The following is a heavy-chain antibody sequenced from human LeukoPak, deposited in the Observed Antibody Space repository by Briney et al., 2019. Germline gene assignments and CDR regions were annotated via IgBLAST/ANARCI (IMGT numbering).Heavy chain of an antibody. CDR3: FGITVTDVPY. J-gene: IGHJ4*02. Sequence: PGGSLRLSCAASGLPFSRPGMHWVRQAPGKGLEWVAFIRYDGSNKYYADSVKGRFTISRDNSKNALYLQMNSLRGEDTAVYYCFGITVTDVPYWGQGTLVTVSS. CDR2: IRYDGSNK. CDR1: GLPFSRPG. D-gene: IGHD1-7*01. V-gene: IGHV3-30*02.